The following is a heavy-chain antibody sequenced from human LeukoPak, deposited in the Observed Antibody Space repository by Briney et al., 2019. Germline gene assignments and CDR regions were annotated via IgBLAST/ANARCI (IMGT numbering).Heavy chain of an antibody. Sequence: SETLSLTCTVSGGSISSYYWSWIRQPPGKGLKWIGYIYYSGSTNYNPSLKSRVTISVDTSKNQFSLELSSVTAADTAVYYCARADSSSSPYFDYWGQGTLVTVSS. V-gene: IGHV4-59*01. CDR2: IYYSGST. D-gene: IGHD6-6*01. J-gene: IGHJ4*02. CDR1: GGSISSYY. CDR3: ARADSSSSPYFDY.